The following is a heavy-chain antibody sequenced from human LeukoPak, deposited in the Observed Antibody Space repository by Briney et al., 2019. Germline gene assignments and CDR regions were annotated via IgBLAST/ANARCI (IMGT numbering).Heavy chain of an antibody. Sequence: PSETLSLTCAVYGGSFSGYYWSWIRQPPGKGLEWIGEINHSGSTNYNPSLKSRVTISVDTSKNQFSLKLSSVTAADTAVYYCARARMGYYGSSGYYGPPHWFDPWGQGTLVTVSS. D-gene: IGHD3-22*01. V-gene: IGHV4-34*01. CDR2: INHSGST. CDR1: GGSFSGYY. J-gene: IGHJ5*02. CDR3: ARARMGYYGSSGYYGPPHWFDP.